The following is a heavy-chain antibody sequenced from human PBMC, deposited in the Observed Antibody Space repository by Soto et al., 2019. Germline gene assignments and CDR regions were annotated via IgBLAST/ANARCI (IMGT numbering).Heavy chain of an antibody. CDR1: GGSISSGGYY. D-gene: IGHD5-18*01. Sequence: QVQLQESGPGLVKPSQTLSLTCTVSGGSISSGGYYWSWIRQYPGKGLEWIGYIYYSGSTYYNPSRKSRVTISVDTSKNQFSLKLSSVTAADTAVYYCARDYVDTAMASHRGFDPWGQGTLVTVSS. CDR3: ARDYVDTAMASHRGFDP. CDR2: IYYSGST. V-gene: IGHV4-31*03. J-gene: IGHJ5*02.